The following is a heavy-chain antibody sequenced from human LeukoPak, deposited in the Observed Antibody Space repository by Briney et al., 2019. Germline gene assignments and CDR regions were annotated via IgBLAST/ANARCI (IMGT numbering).Heavy chain of an antibody. CDR3: ARGSGPVWLGQQDDAFDI. CDR2: IYYSGST. J-gene: IGHJ3*02. Sequence: SETLSLTCTVSGGSFSSYYWSWIRQPVGKGLEWIGYIYYSGSTNYNPSLKSRVTISVDTSKNQFSLKLSSVTAADTAVYYCARGSGPVWLGQQDDAFDIWGQGTMVTVSS. D-gene: IGHD5-12*01. CDR1: GGSFSSYY. V-gene: IGHV4-59*01.